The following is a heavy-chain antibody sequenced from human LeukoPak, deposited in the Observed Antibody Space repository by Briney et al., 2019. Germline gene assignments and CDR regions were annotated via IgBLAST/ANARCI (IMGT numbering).Heavy chain of an antibody. D-gene: IGHD2-21*02. CDR2: INGDGGNT. CDR1: GFSFGSYA. V-gene: IGHV3-23*01. Sequence: GGSLRLSCAASGFSFGSYAMSWVRQAAGKGLEWVSAINGDGGNTYYAGSVKGRFTISRDNSKNTLYLQMNSLRVDDTAVYYCAKPKLLHAFDFWGQGTMVSVSS. CDR3: AKPKLLHAFDF. J-gene: IGHJ3*01.